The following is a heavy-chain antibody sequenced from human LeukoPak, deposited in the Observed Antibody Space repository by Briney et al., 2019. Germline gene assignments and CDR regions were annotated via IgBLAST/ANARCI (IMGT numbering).Heavy chain of an antibody. J-gene: IGHJ4*02. Sequence: GASVKVSCKASGYTFSSYYMHWVRQAPGQGLEWMGIINPSGGSTSNAQKFQGRVTMTRDTSTSTVYMELSSLRPEDTAVYYCAREYVGTYGFGYWGQGTQVTVSS. CDR3: AREYVGTYGFGY. CDR1: GYTFSSYY. D-gene: IGHD3-10*01. V-gene: IGHV1-46*01. CDR2: INPSGGST.